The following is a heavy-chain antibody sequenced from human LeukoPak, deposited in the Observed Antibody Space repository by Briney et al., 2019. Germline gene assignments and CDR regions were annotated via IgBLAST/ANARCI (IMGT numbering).Heavy chain of an antibody. CDR3: AAGNLDY. D-gene: IGHD4-23*01. Sequence: GGSLRLSCAAFGFTFSSYWMSWVRQAPGKGLEWVANIKQDGSEKYYVDSVKGRFTISRDNAKNSMYLQMNSLRAEDTAVYYCAAGNLDYWGQGTLVTVSS. CDR1: GFTFSSYW. J-gene: IGHJ4*02. V-gene: IGHV3-7*01. CDR2: IKQDGSEK.